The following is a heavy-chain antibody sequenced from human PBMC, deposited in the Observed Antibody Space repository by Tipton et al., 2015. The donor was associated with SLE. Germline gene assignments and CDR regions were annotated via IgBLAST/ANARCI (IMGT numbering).Heavy chain of an antibody. V-gene: IGHV3-7*01. D-gene: IGHD2-2*01. CDR3: ARTQYPRFDVFDI. CDR2: IKEDGSEK. CDR1: GFTFSTYW. Sequence: SLRLSCAASGFTFSTYWMSWVRQAPAKGLEWVATIKEDGSEKYYVDSVKGRFTISRDNAKKSLYLQMNSPRAEDTAVYYCARTQYPRFDVFDIWGQGTMVTVSS. J-gene: IGHJ3*02.